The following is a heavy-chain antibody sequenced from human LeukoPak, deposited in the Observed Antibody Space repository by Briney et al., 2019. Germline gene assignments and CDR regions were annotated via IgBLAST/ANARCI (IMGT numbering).Heavy chain of an antibody. CDR1: GGSISSSSYY. D-gene: IGHD3-16*01. V-gene: IGHV4-39*07. CDR2: IYYSGST. J-gene: IGHJ6*03. Sequence: SETLSLTCTVSGGSISSSSYYWGWIRQPPGKGLEWIGSIYYSGSTYYNPSLKSRVTISVDTSKNQFSLTLRSVTAADTAVYYCARLIIQVGYYYYMDVWGRGTTVSISS. CDR3: ARLIIQVGYYYYMDV.